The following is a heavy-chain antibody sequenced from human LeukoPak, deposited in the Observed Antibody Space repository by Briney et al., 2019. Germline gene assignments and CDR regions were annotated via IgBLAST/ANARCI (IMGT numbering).Heavy chain of an antibody. D-gene: IGHD3-10*01. J-gene: IGHJ4*02. CDR3: AKVPSGSYYFDY. CDR2: ISGSGGST. Sequence: GGSLRLSCAASGFTFSSYAMSWVRQAPGKGLEWVSAISGSGGSTYYADSVKGRLTISRDNSKNTLYLQMNSLRAEDTAVYYCAKVPSGSYYFDYWGQGTLVAVSS. V-gene: IGHV3-23*01. CDR1: GFTFSSYA.